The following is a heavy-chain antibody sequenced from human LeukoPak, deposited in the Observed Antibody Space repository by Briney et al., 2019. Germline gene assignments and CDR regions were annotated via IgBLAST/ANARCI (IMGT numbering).Heavy chain of an antibody. CDR1: GGSISSYY. J-gene: IGHJ4*02. Sequence: DPSETLSLTCTVSGGSISSYYWSWIRQPPGKGLEWIGYIYYSGSTNYNPSLESRVTISVDTPKNQFSLKLSSVTAADTAVYYCARGSPRRDSYGLPPDYWGQGTLVTVSS. CDR2: IYYSGST. CDR3: ARGSPRRDSYGLPPDY. V-gene: IGHV4-59*12. D-gene: IGHD5-18*01.